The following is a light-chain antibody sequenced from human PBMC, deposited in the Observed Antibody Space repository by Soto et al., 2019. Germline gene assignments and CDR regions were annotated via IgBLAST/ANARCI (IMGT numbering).Light chain of an antibody. CDR2: LGS. CDR1: QSLLHSNGYNY. CDR3: MQALQTPLT. J-gene: IGKJ4*01. V-gene: IGKV2-28*01. Sequence: DIAMTQSPLSLPATPGEPASISCSSSQSLLHSNGYNYLDLYLQKPRQSPQLLFSLGSNRASGVPERFSGSGSCTDFTPKTSRVEAEDVVVYYCMQALQTPLTFGGGTKVEIK.